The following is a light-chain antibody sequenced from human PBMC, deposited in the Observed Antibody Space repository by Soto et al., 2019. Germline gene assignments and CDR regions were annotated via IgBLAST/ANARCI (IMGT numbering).Light chain of an antibody. J-gene: IGKJ1*01. Sequence: EIVLKQSPGTLSLSPGERATLSCRASQSVSSYLAWYQQKPGQAPRLLIYDASNRATGIPARFSGSGSGTDFTLTISSLEPEGFAVYYCQQRSNWPWTFGQGTKV. CDR2: DAS. V-gene: IGKV3-11*01. CDR1: QSVSSY. CDR3: QQRSNWPWT.